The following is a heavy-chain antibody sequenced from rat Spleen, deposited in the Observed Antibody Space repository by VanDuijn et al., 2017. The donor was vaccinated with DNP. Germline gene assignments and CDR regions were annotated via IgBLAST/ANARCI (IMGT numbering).Heavy chain of an antibody. V-gene: IGHV5-22*01. J-gene: IGHJ2*01. CDR1: GFTFSDYY. CDR3: ARHPLYGGYMYFDS. CDR2: IRYAGDNK. Sequence: EVQLVASGGGLAQPGRSLKLSCAASGFTFSDYYMAWVRRTPAKGLEWVASIRYAGDNKEYGDSGKGRFTISRDNGKNTLYLQMDSLKSEDTATYYCARHPLYGGYMYFDSWGQGVMVTVSS. D-gene: IGHD1-11*01.